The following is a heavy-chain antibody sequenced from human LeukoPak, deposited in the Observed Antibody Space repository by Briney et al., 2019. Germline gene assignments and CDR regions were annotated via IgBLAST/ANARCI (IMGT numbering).Heavy chain of an antibody. D-gene: IGHD4-17*01. CDR3: TNYGVYFRSQGQYRDY. V-gene: IGHV3-73*01. J-gene: IGHJ4*02. CDR2: IRSKANSYTT. Sequence: GGSLRLSCAASGFTFSGSAMHWVRQASGKGLEWVGRIRSKANSYTTAYAASVKGRFTISRDDSKNTAYLQMNSLKTEDTAVYYCTNYGVYFRSQGQYRDYWGQGTLVTVSS. CDR1: GFTFSGSA.